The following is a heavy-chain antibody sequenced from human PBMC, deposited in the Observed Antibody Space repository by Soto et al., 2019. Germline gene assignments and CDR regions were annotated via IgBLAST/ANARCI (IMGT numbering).Heavy chain of an antibody. CDR1: GFTFSNAW. Sequence: GGSLRLSCAASGFTFSNAWMSWVRQAPGKGLEWVGRIKSKTDGGTTDYAAPVKGGFTISRDDSKNTLYLQMNSLKTEDTAVYYCTTDRLTIFGVVIIYYYGMDVWGQGTTVTVSS. V-gene: IGHV3-15*01. CDR3: TTDRLTIFGVVIIYYYGMDV. J-gene: IGHJ6*02. D-gene: IGHD3-3*01. CDR2: IKSKTDGGTT.